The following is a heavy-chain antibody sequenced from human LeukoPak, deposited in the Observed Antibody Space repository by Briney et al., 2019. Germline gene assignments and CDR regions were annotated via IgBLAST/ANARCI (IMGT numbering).Heavy chain of an antibody. V-gene: IGHV1-18*01. CDR3: ARVGGQLLLEYFDY. Sequence: ASVKVSCKASGYTFTSYGISWVRQAPGQGLEWMGWISAYNGNTNYAQRLQGRVTMTTDTSTSTAYMELRSLRSDDTAVYYCARVGGQLLLEYFDYWGQGTLVTVSS. D-gene: IGHD2-2*01. CDR2: ISAYNGNT. CDR1: GYTFTSYG. J-gene: IGHJ4*02.